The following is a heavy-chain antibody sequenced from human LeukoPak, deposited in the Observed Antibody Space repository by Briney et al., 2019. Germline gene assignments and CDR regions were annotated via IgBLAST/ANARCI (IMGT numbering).Heavy chain of an antibody. CDR3: AAGGGAAPAPFDP. V-gene: IGHV4-31*03. CDR2: IYYRGRP. D-gene: IGHD6-25*01. CDR1: GGSIAGGGDY. J-gene: IGHJ5*02. Sequence: SETLSLTCTVSGGSIAGGGDYWTWIRPLPGKGLEWIGYIYYRGRPYYNPSLMSRVAMSIDTSKNQFSLILSAVTAVDTAIYYCAAGGGAAPAPFDPWGQGILVTVSS.